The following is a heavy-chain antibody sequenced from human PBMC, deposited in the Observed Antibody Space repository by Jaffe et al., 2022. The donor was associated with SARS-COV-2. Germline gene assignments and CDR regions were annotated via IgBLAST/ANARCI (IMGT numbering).Heavy chain of an antibody. D-gene: IGHD3-9*01. CDR3: ARLLPGYFDGGYFDY. Sequence: QLQLQESGPGLVKPSETLSLTCTVSGGSISSSPYYWGWIRQPPGRGLEWIGNIFYSGSTYYNSSLNTRVTISVDKSKNQFSLKLSSVTAADTAVYYCARLLPGYFDGGYFDYWGQGTLVTVFS. CDR1: GGSISSSPYY. J-gene: IGHJ4*02. V-gene: IGHV4-39*01. CDR2: IFYSGST.